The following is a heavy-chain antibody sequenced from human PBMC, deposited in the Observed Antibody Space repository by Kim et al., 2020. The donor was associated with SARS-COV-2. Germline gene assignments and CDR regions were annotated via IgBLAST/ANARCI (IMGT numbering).Heavy chain of an antibody. CDR3: ARDGVATDSKPPIFDY. J-gene: IGHJ4*02. V-gene: IGHV1-69*04. D-gene: IGHD5-12*01. Sequence: KFQRRVTLTTDKSTSTAYMELSSLSTADTAVYYCARDGVATDSKPPIFDYWGQGTLVTVSS.